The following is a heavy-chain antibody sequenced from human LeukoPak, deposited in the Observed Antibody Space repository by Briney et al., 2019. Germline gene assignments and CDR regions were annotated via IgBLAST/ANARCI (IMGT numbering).Heavy chain of an antibody. CDR3: AREDDYGSNCIDY. Sequence: PGGSLRLSCAASGFTFSSYAMHWVRQAPGKGLEWVAVISYDGSNKYYADSVKGRFTISRDNSKNTLYLQMNSLRAEDTAVYYCAREDDYGSNCIDYWAREPWSPSPQ. CDR1: GFTFSSYA. J-gene: IGHJ4*02. D-gene: IGHD4-23*01. V-gene: IGHV3-30-3*01. CDR2: ISYDGSNK.